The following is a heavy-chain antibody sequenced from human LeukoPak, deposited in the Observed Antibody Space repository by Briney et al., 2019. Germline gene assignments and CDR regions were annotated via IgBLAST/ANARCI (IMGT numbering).Heavy chain of an antibody. CDR2: IYYSGST. CDR1: GGSISSGDYY. D-gene: IGHD5-18*01. V-gene: IGHV4-30-4*01. CDR3: ARVSGYSYGVDNY. Sequence: SETLSLTCTVSGGSISSGDYYWSWIRQPPGKGLEWIGYIYYSGSTYYNPSLKSRVTISVDTSKNQFSLKLSSVTAAGTAVYYCARVSGYSYGVDNYWGQGTLVTVSS. J-gene: IGHJ4*02.